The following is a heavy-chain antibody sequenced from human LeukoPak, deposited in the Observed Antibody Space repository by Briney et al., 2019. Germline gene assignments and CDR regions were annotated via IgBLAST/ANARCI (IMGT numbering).Heavy chain of an antibody. CDR1: GYTFTGYY. D-gene: IGHD3-10*01. V-gene: IGHV1-2*02. J-gene: IGHJ3*02. CDR2: INCKSGDT. Sequence: GASVKVSCKASGYTFTGYYMHWVRQAPGQGLEWMGWINCKSGDTNYAQKFQGRVTMTRDSSISTAYMELSRLTSDDTAVYYCARTPGKWFGELFRMVWAFDIWGQGTMVTVSS. CDR3: ARTPGKWFGELFRMVWAFDI.